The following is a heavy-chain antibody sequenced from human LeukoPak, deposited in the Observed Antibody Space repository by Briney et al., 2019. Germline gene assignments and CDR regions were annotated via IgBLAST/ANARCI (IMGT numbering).Heavy chain of an antibody. J-gene: IGHJ4*02. CDR3: ARDVVAGRDY. CDR2: IYTSGNT. Sequence: PSETLSLTCTVSGASISSYDWSWIRQPAGKGLEWIGRIYTSGNTNYNPSLKSRVTMSVDTSKNQFSLELSSVTAADTAVYFCARDVVAGRDYWGQGTLVTVSS. CDR1: GASISSYD. D-gene: IGHD6-19*01. V-gene: IGHV4-4*07.